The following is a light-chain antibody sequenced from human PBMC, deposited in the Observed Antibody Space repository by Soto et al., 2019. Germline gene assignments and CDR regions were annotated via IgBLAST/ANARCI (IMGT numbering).Light chain of an antibody. V-gene: IGKV3-15*01. Sequence: EIVMTRSPATLSVSPVERATLSCRASQTVSSNLAWYQEKPGQAPRLLIYGASTRATGMPARFSGSGSGTEFTLTISSLQSEDFAVYYCQQYGSSPETFGQGTKVDIK. CDR1: QTVSSN. CDR2: GAS. J-gene: IGKJ1*01. CDR3: QQYGSSPET.